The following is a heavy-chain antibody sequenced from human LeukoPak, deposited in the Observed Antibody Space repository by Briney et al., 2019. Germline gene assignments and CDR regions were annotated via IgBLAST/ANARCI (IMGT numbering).Heavy chain of an antibody. CDR3: ARETAAQGVGD. V-gene: IGHV3-48*04. Sequence: GGSLRLSCAASGFTFSSYSMNWVRQAPGKGLEWVSYISSSSSTIYYADSVKGRFTISRDNAKNSLYLQMNSLRAEDTAVYYCARETAAQGVGDWGQGTLVTVSS. D-gene: IGHD6-13*01. J-gene: IGHJ4*02. CDR1: GFTFSSYS. CDR2: ISSSSSTI.